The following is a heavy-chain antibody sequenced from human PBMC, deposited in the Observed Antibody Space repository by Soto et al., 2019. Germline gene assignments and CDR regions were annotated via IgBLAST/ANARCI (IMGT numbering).Heavy chain of an antibody. V-gene: IGHV3-30*18. Sequence: GRSLRLSCAASGFTFSSYGMHWVRQAPGKGLEWVAVISYDGSNKYYADSVKGRFTISRDNSKNTLYLQMNSLRAEDTAVYYCAKDPGNSGWYPARYFDYWGQGTLVTVSS. J-gene: IGHJ4*02. CDR3: AKDPGNSGWYPARYFDY. CDR2: ISYDGSNK. D-gene: IGHD6-19*01. CDR1: GFTFSSYG.